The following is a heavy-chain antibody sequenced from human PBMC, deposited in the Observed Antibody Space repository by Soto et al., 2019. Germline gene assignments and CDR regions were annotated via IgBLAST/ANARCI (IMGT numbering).Heavy chain of an antibody. CDR2: IIPILGIA. D-gene: IGHD3-16*01. J-gene: IGHJ6*02. CDR1: GGTFSSYT. CDR3: ARERAGDNYYYYGMDV. Sequence: QVQLVQXXAEVKKPGSSVKVSCKASGGTFSSYTISWVRQAPGQGLEWMGRIIPILGIANYAQKFQGRVTIHADKSTSTAYMELSSLRSEDTAVYYCARERAGDNYYYYGMDVWGQGTTVTVSS. V-gene: IGHV1-69*08.